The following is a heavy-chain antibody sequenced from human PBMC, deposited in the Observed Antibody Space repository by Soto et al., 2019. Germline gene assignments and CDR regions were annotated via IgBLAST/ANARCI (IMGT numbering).Heavy chain of an antibody. J-gene: IGHJ6*02. CDR3: AKGILGYCSGGSCASYYYYYGMDV. D-gene: IGHD2-15*01. Sequence: GGSLRLSCAASGFTFSSYGMHWVRQAPGKGLEWVAVISYDGSNKYYADSVKGRFTISRDNSKNTLYLQMNSLRAEDTAVYYCAKGILGYCSGGSCASYYYYYGMDVWGQGTTVTVSS. CDR1: GFTFSSYG. CDR2: ISYDGSNK. V-gene: IGHV3-30*18.